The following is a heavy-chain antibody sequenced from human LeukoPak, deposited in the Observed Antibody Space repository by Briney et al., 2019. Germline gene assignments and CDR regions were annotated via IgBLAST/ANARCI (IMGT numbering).Heavy chain of an antibody. CDR3: AKDNEDSSGWSDAFDI. D-gene: IGHD6-19*01. Sequence: GRSLRLSCAASGFTFSSYGMHWVRQAPGKGLEWVAVIWYDGNNKYSADSVEGRFTISRDNAKNSLYLQMNSLRAEDTALYYCAKDNEDSSGWSDAFDIWGQGTMVTVSS. V-gene: IGHV3-33*03. CDR2: IWYDGNNK. CDR1: GFTFSSYG. J-gene: IGHJ3*02.